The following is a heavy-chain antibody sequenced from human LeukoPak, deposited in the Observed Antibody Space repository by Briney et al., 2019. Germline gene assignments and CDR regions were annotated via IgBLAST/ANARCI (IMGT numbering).Heavy chain of an antibody. CDR2: LSSSSSPI. CDR1: GFTFSSYS. Sequence: GGSLRLSCAASGFTFSSYSTNWVRQAPGPGLEWVSYLSSSSSPIYYADSVKGRFTISRDNAKNSLYLQMNSLRAEDTAVYYCARVFVPVEGLRYFDWLSGGFDYWGQGTLVTVSS. D-gene: IGHD3-9*01. CDR3: ARVFVPVEGLRYFDWLSGGFDY. V-gene: IGHV3-48*01. J-gene: IGHJ4*02.